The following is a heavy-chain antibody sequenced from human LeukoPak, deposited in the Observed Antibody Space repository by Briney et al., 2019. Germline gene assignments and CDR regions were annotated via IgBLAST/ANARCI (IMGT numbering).Heavy chain of an antibody. V-gene: IGHV1-8*01. J-gene: IGHJ5*02. CDR3: ARAFVRCQLLLRSPFDP. D-gene: IGHD2-2*01. CDR1: GYTFTSYD. Sequence: ASVKVSCKASGYTFTSYDINWVRQATGQGLEWMGWMNPNSGNTGYAQKFQGRVTMTRNTSISTAYMELSSLRSEDTAVYYCARAFVRCQLLLRSPFDPWGQGTLVTVSS. CDR2: MNPNSGNT.